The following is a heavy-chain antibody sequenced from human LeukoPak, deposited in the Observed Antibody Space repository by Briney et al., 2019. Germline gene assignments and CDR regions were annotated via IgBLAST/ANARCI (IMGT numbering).Heavy chain of an antibody. J-gene: IGHJ6*02. CDR3: ARSYYGSGRPQTMDV. CDR1: GGTFNSYA. Sequence: SVKVSCKASGGTFNSYAISWVRQAPGQGLEWMGRIIPILGIANYAQKFQGRVTITADKSTSTAYMELSSLRSEDTAVYYCARSYYGSGRPQTMDVWGQGTTVTVSS. D-gene: IGHD3-10*01. CDR2: IIPILGIA. V-gene: IGHV1-69*04.